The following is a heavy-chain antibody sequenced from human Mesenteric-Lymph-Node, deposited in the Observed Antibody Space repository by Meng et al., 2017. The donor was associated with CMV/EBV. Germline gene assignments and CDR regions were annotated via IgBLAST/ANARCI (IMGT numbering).Heavy chain of an antibody. CDR3: TRTNPGDALDI. CDR1: GFTFSQHY. J-gene: IGHJ3*02. V-gene: IGHV3-72*01. Sequence: GEALMISWAASGFTFSQHYMDWVRQAPGKGLEWVGRSSKRVNDYTTEYAASVTGRFTISRDDSRISVFLQMNSLKTEDTAVYYGTRTNPGDALDIWGQGTMVTVSS. CDR2: SSKRVNDYTT.